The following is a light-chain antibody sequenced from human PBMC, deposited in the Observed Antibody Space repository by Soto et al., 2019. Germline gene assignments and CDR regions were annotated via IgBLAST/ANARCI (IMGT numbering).Light chain of an antibody. J-gene: IGKJ5*01. Sequence: EIVLTHSPATLSLSLGERATLSCRASQSVRSYLAWYQQKPGQAPRLLIYDASSRATGIPARFSGSGSGTDFTLTISSLEPEDFAVYYCQQRSNWPRGGTFGQGTRLEIK. CDR2: DAS. V-gene: IGKV3-11*01. CDR3: QQRSNWPRGGT. CDR1: QSVRSY.